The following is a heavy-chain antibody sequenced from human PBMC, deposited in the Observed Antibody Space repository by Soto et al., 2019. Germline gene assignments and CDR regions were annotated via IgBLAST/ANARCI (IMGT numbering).Heavy chain of an antibody. V-gene: IGHV3-33*01. Sequence: VQLVESGGGVVQPGRSLRLSCAASGFTFRTYGMYWVRQAPGKGLEWVAVIWYDASNKYYADSVKGRFTISRDNSENTLYLQMNSLRAEDTAVYYCARGRVDGGELDLWGPGTLVTVSS. D-gene: IGHD1-26*01. J-gene: IGHJ4*02. CDR2: IWYDASNK. CDR1: GFTFRTYG. CDR3: ARGRVDGGELDL.